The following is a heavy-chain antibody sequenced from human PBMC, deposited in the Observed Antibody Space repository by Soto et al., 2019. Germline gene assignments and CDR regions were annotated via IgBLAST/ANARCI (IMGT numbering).Heavy chain of an antibody. CDR2: ISYDGSNK. J-gene: IGHJ4*02. CDR1: GLTFSSYG. V-gene: IGHV3-30*18. D-gene: IGHD3-22*01. Sequence: GGSLRLSCAASGLTFSSYGMHWVRQAPGRGLEWVAVISYDGSNKNYADSVKGRFTISRDNSKNTVYLQMNSLRAEDTALYYCAKDTYYHDSSGYYIFDYWGQETLVTVSS. CDR3: AKDTYYHDSSGYYIFDY.